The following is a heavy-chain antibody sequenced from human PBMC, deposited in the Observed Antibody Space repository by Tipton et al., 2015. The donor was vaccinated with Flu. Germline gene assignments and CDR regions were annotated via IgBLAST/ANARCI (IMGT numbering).Heavy chain of an antibody. V-gene: IGHV4-34*01. Sequence: TLSLTCAVYGGSFSGYYWSWIRQPPGKGLEWIGEINHSGSTNYNPSLKSRVTIPVDTSKNQFSLKLSSVTAADTAVYYCARLGSGRSYWGQGTLVTVSS. CDR2: INHSGST. CDR3: ARLGSGRSY. CDR1: GGSFSGYY. J-gene: IGHJ4*02. D-gene: IGHD6-19*01.